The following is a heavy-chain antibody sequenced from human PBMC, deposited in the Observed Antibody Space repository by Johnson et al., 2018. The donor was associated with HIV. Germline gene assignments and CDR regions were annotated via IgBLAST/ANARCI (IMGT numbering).Heavy chain of an antibody. V-gene: IGHV3-66*02. D-gene: IGHD3-22*01. CDR3: AKDLYYDSSGYYYLTGGDAFDI. Sequence: VQLVESGGGVVQPGRSLRLSCAASGFTFSSNYMNWVRQAPGKGLEWVSVIYSGGSTYYADSVKGRFTISRDNSKNTLYLQMNSLRAEDTAVYYCAKDLYYDSSGYYYLTGGDAFDIWGQGTMVTVSS. CDR2: IYSGGST. J-gene: IGHJ3*02. CDR1: GFTFSSNY.